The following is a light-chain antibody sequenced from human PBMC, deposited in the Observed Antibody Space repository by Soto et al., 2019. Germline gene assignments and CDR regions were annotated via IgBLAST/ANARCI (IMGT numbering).Light chain of an antibody. CDR3: QHYNSYSEA. Sequence: IQMTQSPSTLFFSVGDRVTITCRSSQTISSWLAWYQQKPGKAPKLLIYKASTLNSGVPSRFSGSGSGTEFTLTISSLQPDDFATYYCQHYNSYSEAFGQGTKVDIK. J-gene: IGKJ1*01. V-gene: IGKV1-5*03. CDR2: KAS. CDR1: QTISSW.